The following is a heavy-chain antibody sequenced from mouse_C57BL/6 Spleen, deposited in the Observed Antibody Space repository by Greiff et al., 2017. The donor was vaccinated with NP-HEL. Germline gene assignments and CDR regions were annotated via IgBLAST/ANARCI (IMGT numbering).Heavy chain of an antibody. CDR1: GYSITSGYY. V-gene: IGHV3-6*01. CDR2: ISYDGSN. D-gene: IGHD1-1*01. Sequence: EVKLMESGPGLVKPSQSLSLTCSVTGYSITSGYYWNWIRQFPGNKLEWMGYISYDGSNNYNPSLKNRISITRDTSKNQFFLKLNSVTTEDTATYYCARDYYGSNYAKDYWGQGTSVTVSS. J-gene: IGHJ4*01. CDR3: ARDYYGSNYAKDY.